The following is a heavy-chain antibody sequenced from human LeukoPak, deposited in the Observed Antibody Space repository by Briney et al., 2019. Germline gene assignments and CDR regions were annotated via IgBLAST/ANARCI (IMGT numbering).Heavy chain of an antibody. CDR1: GGSTSSSSYY. CDR2: IYYSGST. J-gene: IGHJ6*03. Sequence: PSETLSLTCTVSGGSTSSSSYYWGWIRQPPGKGLEWIGSIYYSGSTYYNPSLKSRVTISVDTSKNQFSLKLSSVTAADTAVYYCARVTYYYGSGSYGYYYYYMDVWGKGTTVTVSS. D-gene: IGHD3-10*01. CDR3: ARVTYYYGSGSYGYYYYYMDV. V-gene: IGHV4-39*01.